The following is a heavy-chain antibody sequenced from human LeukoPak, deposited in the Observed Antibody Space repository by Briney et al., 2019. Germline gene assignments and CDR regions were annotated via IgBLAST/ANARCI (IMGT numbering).Heavy chain of an antibody. CDR1: GFTFDDYA. CDR2: ISWNSGTM. CDR3: AKSPRLGTLYYFDY. J-gene: IGHJ4*02. Sequence: GGSLRLSCAASGFTFDDYAMHWVRQRPGKGLEWVSCISWNSGTMAYADSVRGRFTISRDNAKNSLYLQMTSLRAEDTALYYCAKSPRLGTLYYFDYWGQGTLVTVSS. D-gene: IGHD3-16*01. V-gene: IGHV3-9*01.